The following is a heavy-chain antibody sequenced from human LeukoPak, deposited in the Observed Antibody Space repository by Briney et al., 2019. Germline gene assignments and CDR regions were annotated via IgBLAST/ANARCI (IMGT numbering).Heavy chain of an antibody. V-gene: IGHV3-9*01. CDR3: ATGPYYEDW. CDR1: GFTFDDYA. Sequence: GGSLRLSCAASGFTFDDYAMHWVRQAPGKGLEWVSGISWNSGSIGYADSVKGRFTISRDNAKNSLYLQMNSLRAEDTAIYYCATGPYYEDWWGQGALVTVSS. D-gene: IGHD3-16*01. CDR2: ISWNSGSI. J-gene: IGHJ4*02.